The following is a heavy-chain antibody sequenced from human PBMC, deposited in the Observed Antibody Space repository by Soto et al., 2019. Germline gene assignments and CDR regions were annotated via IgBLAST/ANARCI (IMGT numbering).Heavy chain of an antibody. J-gene: IGHJ4*02. D-gene: IGHD3-10*01. CDR2: ISPHKGDT. CDR1: GYTFSSIG. CDR3: ARDSDGSGRYYTNY. V-gene: IGHV1-18*01. Sequence: GASVKVSCKTSGYTFSSIGISWVRQAPGQGLEWMGWISPHKGDTYYAQRLQDRVTMTTDTSTSTAYMELRSLRSEDTAVYFCARDSDGSGRYYTNYWGQGTLVTVSS.